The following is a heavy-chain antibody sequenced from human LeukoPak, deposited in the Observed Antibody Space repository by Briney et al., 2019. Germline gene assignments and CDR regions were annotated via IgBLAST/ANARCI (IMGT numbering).Heavy chain of an antibody. CDR3: ARGPHGSARDYYYGMDV. V-gene: IGHV4-34*01. D-gene: IGHD3-10*01. CDR2: INHSGST. CDR1: GGSFSGYY. J-gene: IGHJ6*02. Sequence: SETLSLTCAVYGGSFSGYYWSWIRQPPGEGLEWIGEINHSGSTNYNPSLKSRVTISVDTSKNQFSLKLSSVTAADTAVYYCARGPHGSARDYYYGMDVWGQGTTVTVSS.